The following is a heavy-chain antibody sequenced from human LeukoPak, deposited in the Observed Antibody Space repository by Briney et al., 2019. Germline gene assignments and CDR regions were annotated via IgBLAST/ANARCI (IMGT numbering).Heavy chain of an antibody. J-gene: IGHJ6*03. V-gene: IGHV3-48*03. CDR3: ARAWYSSGWYESYYYYYYMDV. D-gene: IGHD6-19*01. CDR2: ISSSGSTI. Sequence: PGGSLRLSCVASGFTFSSYEMNWVRQAPGKGLEWVSYISSSGSTIYYAGSVKGRFTISRDNAKNSLYLQMNSLRAEDTAVYYCARAWYSSGWYESYYYYYYMDVWGKGTTVTVSS. CDR1: GFTFSSYE.